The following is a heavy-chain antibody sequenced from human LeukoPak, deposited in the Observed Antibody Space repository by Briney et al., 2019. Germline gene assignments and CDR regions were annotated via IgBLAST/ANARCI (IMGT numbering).Heavy chain of an antibody. CDR1: GFTFSSYW. CDR2: IKQDGSET. J-gene: IGHJ4*02. D-gene: IGHD3-10*01. CDR3: ARDVLPTGSYSYYFDY. Sequence: PGGSLRLSCAASGFTFSSYWMSWVRQAPGKGLEWVANIKQDGSETYYVDSVKGRSTISRDNAKTSLYLQMNSLRAEDTAVYYCARDVLPTGSYSYYFDYWGQGTLVTVSS. V-gene: IGHV3-7*01.